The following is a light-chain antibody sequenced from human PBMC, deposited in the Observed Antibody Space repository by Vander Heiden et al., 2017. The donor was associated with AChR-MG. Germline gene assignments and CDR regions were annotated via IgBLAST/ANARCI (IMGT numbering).Light chain of an antibody. CDR3: QQYNTYSVWT. V-gene: IGKV1-5*03. CDR2: KAS. CDR1: QSISRW. Sequence: IQMTQSPTILPASVGNRVIITYRASQSISRWLAWYQQKPGKAPKLLIYKASSLEAGVPLRFSGSGSGTEFTLTISSLQPDDFATYYCQQYNTYSVWTFGQGTKVEVK. J-gene: IGKJ1*01.